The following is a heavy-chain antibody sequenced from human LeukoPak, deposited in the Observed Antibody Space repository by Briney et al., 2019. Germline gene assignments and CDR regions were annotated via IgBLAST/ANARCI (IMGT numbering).Heavy chain of an antibody. V-gene: IGHV4-38-2*01. D-gene: IGHD4-11*01. Sequence: KPSETLSLTCAVSGYSIRSGDYWGWIRQSPGKGLEWIGSIYHSGSTHYNPSLKSRVTISVDTSKNQFSLMLSSVTAADTAVYYCARNRSLTTTPGFDHWSQGTLVTVSS. J-gene: IGHJ4*02. CDR3: ARNRSLTTTPGFDH. CDR1: GYSIRSGDY. CDR2: IYHSGST.